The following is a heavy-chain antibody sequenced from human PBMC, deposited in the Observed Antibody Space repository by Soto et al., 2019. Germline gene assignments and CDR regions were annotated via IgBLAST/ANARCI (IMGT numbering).Heavy chain of an antibody. V-gene: IGHV1-18*04. CDR1: GYTFTSYG. J-gene: IGHJ5*02. CDR2: ISAYNGDT. D-gene: IGHD6-6*01. CDR3: ARDQEYSTSGLYWFDL. Sequence: VQLVQSGAEVKKPGASVKVSCKASGYTFTSYGITWVRQAPGQGLEWMGWISAYNGDTNYAQKVQGRVTMTTDTSTSTVYMELKSLKFDDTAVYFCARDQEYSTSGLYWFDLWGQGTLVTVSS.